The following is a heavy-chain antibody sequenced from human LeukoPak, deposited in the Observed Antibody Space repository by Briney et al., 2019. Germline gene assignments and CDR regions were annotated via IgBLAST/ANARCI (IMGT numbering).Heavy chain of an antibody. CDR1: GFTFSSYA. V-gene: IGHV3-30*04. CDR3: ARGGIRGILLPVDY. CDR2: ISYDGSNK. J-gene: IGHJ4*02. Sequence: GRSLRLSRAASGFTFSSYAMHWVRQAPGKGLEWVAVISYDGSNKYYADSVKGRFTISRDNSKNTLYLQMNSLRAEDTAVYYCARGGIRGILLPVDYWGQGTLVTVSS. D-gene: IGHD3-10*01.